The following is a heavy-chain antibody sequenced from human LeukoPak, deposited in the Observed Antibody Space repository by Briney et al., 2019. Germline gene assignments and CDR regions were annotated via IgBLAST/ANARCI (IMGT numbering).Heavy chain of an antibody. CDR2: IYYSGST. Sequence: SETLSLTCTVSGGSISSYYWSWIRQPPGKGLEWIGYIYYSGSTNYNPSLKSRVTISVDTSKNQFSLKLSSVTAADTAVYYCARTYGSGSPSRYYYYYGMDVWGQGTTVTVSS. J-gene: IGHJ6*02. CDR3: ARTYGSGSPSRYYYYYGMDV. D-gene: IGHD3-10*01. CDR1: GGSISSYY. V-gene: IGHV4-59*08.